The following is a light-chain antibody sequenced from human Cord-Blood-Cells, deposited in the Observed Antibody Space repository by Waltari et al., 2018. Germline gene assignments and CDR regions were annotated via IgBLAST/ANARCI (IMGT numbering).Light chain of an antibody. CDR3: QQYYSTPYT. CDR2: WAS. Sequence: DIVMTQSSDSLAVSLGEGATLNCQSSQSVLYSSNNKNYLAWYQQKPGQPPKLLIYWASTRESGVPDRFSGSGSGTDFTLTISSLQAEDVAVYYCQQYYSTPYTFGQGTKLEIK. J-gene: IGKJ2*01. CDR1: QSVLYSSNNKNY. V-gene: IGKV4-1*01.